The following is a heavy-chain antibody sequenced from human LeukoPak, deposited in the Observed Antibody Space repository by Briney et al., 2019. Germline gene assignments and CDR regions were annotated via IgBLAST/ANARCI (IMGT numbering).Heavy chain of an antibody. Sequence: SGRSLRLSCAASGFTFDDYAMHWVRQAPGKGLEWVSGISWSSGSIGYADSVKGRFTISRDNAKNSLYLQMNSLRAEDTALYYCAKVAGYYHYYFDYWGQGTLVTVSS. V-gene: IGHV3-9*01. J-gene: IGHJ4*02. D-gene: IGHD3-3*01. CDR2: ISWSSGSI. CDR3: AKVAGYYHYYFDY. CDR1: GFTFDDYA.